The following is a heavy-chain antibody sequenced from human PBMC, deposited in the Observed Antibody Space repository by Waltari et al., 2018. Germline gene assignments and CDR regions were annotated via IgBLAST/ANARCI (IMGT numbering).Heavy chain of an antibody. Sequence: QVQLVQSGAEVKKPGSSVKVSCKASGGTFSSYTISWVRPAPGQGLEWMGRIIPILGIANYAQKFQGRVTITADKSTSTAYMELSSLRSEDTAVYYCARESRGDGPERDFDYWGQGTLVTVSS. CDR1: GGTFSSYT. V-gene: IGHV1-69*08. CDR2: IIPILGIA. D-gene: IGHD6-25*01. CDR3: ARESRGDGPERDFDY. J-gene: IGHJ4*02.